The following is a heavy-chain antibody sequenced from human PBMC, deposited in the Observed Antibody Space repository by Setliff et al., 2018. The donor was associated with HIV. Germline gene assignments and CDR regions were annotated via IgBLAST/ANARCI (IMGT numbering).Heavy chain of an antibody. D-gene: IGHD1-1*01. CDR2: IYYTGST. V-gene: IGHV4-59*01. Sequence: CTVSGGSISTYYWSWIRQPPGKGLEWIGYIYYTGSTSYNPSLKSRILISVDTSKNQFSLKMSSVTAADTAVYYCARDWNHYFYYMDVWGKGTTVTVSS. J-gene: IGHJ6*03. CDR1: GGSISTYY. CDR3: ARDWNHYFYYMDV.